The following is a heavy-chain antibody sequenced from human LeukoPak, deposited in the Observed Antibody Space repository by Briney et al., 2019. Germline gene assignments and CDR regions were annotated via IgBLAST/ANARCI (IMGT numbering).Heavy chain of an antibody. CDR2: IYPADSTA. D-gene: IGHD5-12*01. CDR1: GYSFTTYW. CDR3: ARHRKSGYTGYESDY. Sequence: GESLQISCKASGYSFTTYWIGWVRPVPGKGLEWVGIIYPADSTAKYSPSFQGQVTISVDKSISTAYLQWSRLEASDTAVFYCARHRKSGYTGYESDYWGQGTLVTVSS. J-gene: IGHJ4*02. V-gene: IGHV5-51*01.